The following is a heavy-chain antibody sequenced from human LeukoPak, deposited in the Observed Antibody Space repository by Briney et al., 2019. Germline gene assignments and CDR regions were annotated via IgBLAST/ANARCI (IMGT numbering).Heavy chain of an antibody. CDR2: ISGGGDVT. Sequence: GGSLRLSCAASDFNFITYAMSWVRQAPGKGLEWVSTISGGGDVTYYADSVKGRFTISRDNSKNTLYLQMNSLRVEDTAVYYCAKDLFFGGYDCFDYWGQGTLVTVSS. CDR3: AKDLFFGGYDCFDY. D-gene: IGHD5-12*01. V-gene: IGHV3-23*01. J-gene: IGHJ4*02. CDR1: DFNFITYA.